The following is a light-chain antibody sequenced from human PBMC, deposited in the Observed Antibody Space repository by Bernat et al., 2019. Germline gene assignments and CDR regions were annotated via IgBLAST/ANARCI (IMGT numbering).Light chain of an antibody. Sequence: EIVMTQSPATLPVSPGERATLSCRASQSISNSLAWYQQKPGQAHRLLIYGASTGATGIPARFSGSGSGTEFTLTISSLQSEDFAVYYCQQYYKWPLTFGGGTKVEIK. J-gene: IGKJ4*01. CDR3: QQYYKWPLT. V-gene: IGKV3-15*01. CDR1: QSISNS. CDR2: GAS.